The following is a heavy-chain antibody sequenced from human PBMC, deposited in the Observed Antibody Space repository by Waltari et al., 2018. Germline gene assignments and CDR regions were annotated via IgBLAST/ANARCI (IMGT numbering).Heavy chain of an antibody. J-gene: IGHJ4*02. CDR1: GFTFSAYA. V-gene: IGHV3-23*03. CDR3: TKDGALAYGDS. D-gene: IGHD4-17*01. CDR2: IYSGGST. Sequence: EVQLLESGGDSVQPGGSLRLSCAASGFTFSAYAMSWVRQAPGKGLEWVSVIYSGGSTYYIDSVKGRFTISRDNSKNTLYLQMNSLRAEDTAIYYCTKDGALAYGDSWGQGTLVTVSS.